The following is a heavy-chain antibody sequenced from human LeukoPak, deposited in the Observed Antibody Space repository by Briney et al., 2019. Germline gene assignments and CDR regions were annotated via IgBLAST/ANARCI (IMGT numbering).Heavy chain of an antibody. CDR2: ISGSGGST. J-gene: IGHJ4*02. CDR3: AKDFTKSVAGGSY. Sequence: GGSLRLSCAASGFTFSSYGMHWVRQAPGKGLEWVSAISGSGGSTYYADSVKGRFTISRDNSKNTLYLQMNSLRAEDTAVYYCAKDFTKSVAGGSYWGQGTLVTVSS. D-gene: IGHD6-19*01. CDR1: GFTFSSYG. V-gene: IGHV3-23*01.